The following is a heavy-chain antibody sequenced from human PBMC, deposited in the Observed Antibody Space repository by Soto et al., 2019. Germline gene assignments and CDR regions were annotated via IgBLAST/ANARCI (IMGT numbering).Heavy chain of an antibody. D-gene: IGHD5-12*01. V-gene: IGHV3-30-3*01. Sequence: PGGSLRLSCAPSGFTFSSYAMHWVRQAPGKGLGWVAVISYDGSNKYYADSVKGRFTISRDNSKNTLYLQMNSLRAEDTAVYYCARDQRRGPGWLQLPCDYWGQGTLVTVSS. CDR1: GFTFSSYA. CDR3: ARDQRRGPGWLQLPCDY. CDR2: ISYDGSNK. J-gene: IGHJ4*02.